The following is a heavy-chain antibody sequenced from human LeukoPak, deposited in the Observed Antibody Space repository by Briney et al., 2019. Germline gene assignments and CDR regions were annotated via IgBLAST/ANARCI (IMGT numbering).Heavy chain of an antibody. CDR2: ISGSSGST. CDR3: ARDYSTVTTFFDY. D-gene: IGHD4-17*01. Sequence: GGSLRLSCAASGFTFSSYGMSWVRQAPGKGLDWVSTISGSSGSTYYADSVKGRFTISRDNAKNSLYLQMNSLRAEDTAVYYCARDYSTVTTFFDYWGQGTLVTVSS. CDR1: GFTFSSYG. J-gene: IGHJ4*02. V-gene: IGHV3-23*01.